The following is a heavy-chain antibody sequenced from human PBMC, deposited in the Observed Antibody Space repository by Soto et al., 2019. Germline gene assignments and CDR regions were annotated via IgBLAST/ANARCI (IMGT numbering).Heavy chain of an antibody. CDR2: IYYSGST. CDR3: ARHELGDYFDY. V-gene: IGHV4-39*01. J-gene: IGHJ4*02. Sequence: QLQLQESGPGLVKPSETLSLTCTVSGGSISSSSYYWGWIRQPPGKGLEWIGSIYYSGSTYYNPSLKSRVTISVDTSKNQFSLKLSSVTAADTAVYYCARHELGDYFDYWGQGTLVTVSS. D-gene: IGHD3-16*01. CDR1: GGSISSSSYY.